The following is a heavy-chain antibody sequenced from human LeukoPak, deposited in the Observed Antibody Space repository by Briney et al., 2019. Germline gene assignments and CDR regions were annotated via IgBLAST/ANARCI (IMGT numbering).Heavy chain of an antibody. Sequence: GGSLRLSCAASGFTFSSYAMSWVRRAPGKGLEWVSAISGSGGSTYYADSVKGRFTISRDNSKNTLYLQMNSLRAEDTAVYYCATGSLEGHYYGSGSYSYWGQGTLVTVSS. D-gene: IGHD3-10*01. CDR2: ISGSGGST. CDR3: ATGSLEGHYYGSGSYSY. J-gene: IGHJ4*02. CDR1: GFTFSSYA. V-gene: IGHV3-23*01.